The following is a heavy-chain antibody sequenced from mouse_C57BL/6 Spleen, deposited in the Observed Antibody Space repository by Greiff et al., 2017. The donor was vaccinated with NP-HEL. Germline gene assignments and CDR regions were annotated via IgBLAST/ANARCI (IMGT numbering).Heavy chain of an antibody. CDR1: GFTFSDYG. CDR3: ARPNDYDVWFAY. Sequence: EVHLVESGGGLVKPGGSLKLSCAASGFTFSDYGMHWVRQAPEKGLEWVAYISSGSSTIYYADTVKGRFTISRDNAKNTLFLQMTSLRSEDTAMYYCARPNDYDVWFAYWGQGTLVTVSA. D-gene: IGHD2-4*01. V-gene: IGHV5-17*01. CDR2: ISSGSSTI. J-gene: IGHJ3*01.